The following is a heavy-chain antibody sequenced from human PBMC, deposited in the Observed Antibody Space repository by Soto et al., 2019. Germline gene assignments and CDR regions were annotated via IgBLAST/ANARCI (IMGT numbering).Heavy chain of an antibody. V-gene: IGHV3-48*03. Sequence: GSLRLSCAASGFTFSSYEMNWVRQAPGKGLEWVSYISSSGSTIYYADSVKGRFTISRDNAKNSLYLQMNSLRAEDTAVYYCASLRFDFWSGYYRSRGMDVWGQGTTVTVSS. D-gene: IGHD3-3*01. CDR3: ASLRFDFWSGYYRSRGMDV. CDR1: GFTFSSYE. J-gene: IGHJ6*02. CDR2: ISSSGSTI.